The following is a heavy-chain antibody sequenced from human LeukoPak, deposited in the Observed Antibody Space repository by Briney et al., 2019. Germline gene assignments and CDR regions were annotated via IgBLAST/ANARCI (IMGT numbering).Heavy chain of an antibody. J-gene: IGHJ4*02. CDR3: ARGGPGRSFDY. V-gene: IGHV1-46*01. CDR1: GYTLTKNY. CDR2: INPNGGTT. Sequence: GASVKVSCKASGYTLTKNYLHWVRQAPGQGLEWMGIINPNGGTTSYAQKFQGRVTMTRDTSTSTVYMELSSLRSEDTAVYYCARGGPGRSFDYWGQGTLVTVSS.